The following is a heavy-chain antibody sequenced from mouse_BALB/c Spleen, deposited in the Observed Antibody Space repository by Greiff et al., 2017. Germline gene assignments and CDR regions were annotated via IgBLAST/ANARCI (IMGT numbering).Heavy chain of an antibody. CDR2: ISYSGST. CDR3: VYYDYYYYAMDY. J-gene: IGHJ4*01. Sequence: EVQLQQSGPGLVKPSQSLSLTCTVTGYSITSDYAWNWIRQFPGNKLEWMGYISYSGSTSYNPSLKSRISITRDTSKNQFFLQLNSVTTEDTATYYCVYYDYYYYAMDYWGQGTSVTVSS. D-gene: IGHD2-4*01. V-gene: IGHV3-2*02. CDR1: GYSITSDYA.